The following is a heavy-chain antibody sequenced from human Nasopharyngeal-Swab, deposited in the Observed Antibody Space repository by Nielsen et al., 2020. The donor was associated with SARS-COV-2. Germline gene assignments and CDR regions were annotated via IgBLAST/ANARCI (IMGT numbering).Heavy chain of an antibody. D-gene: IGHD5-18*01. CDR2: IYSSGGT. J-gene: IGHJ3*02. V-gene: IGHV3-66*03. Sequence: GGSLRLSCAASGFTVNSNFMTWVRQAPGKGLEWVSLIYSSGGTHYADSVKGRFTISRDNSNNTLYLQMNSLRPDDTAVYYCARDGYSYGDAFDIWGQGTLVTVSS. CDR1: GFTVNSNF. CDR3: ARDGYSYGDAFDI.